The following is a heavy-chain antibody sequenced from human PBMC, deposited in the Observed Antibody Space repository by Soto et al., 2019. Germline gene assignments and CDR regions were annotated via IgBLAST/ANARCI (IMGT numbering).Heavy chain of an antibody. CDR1: GFTFSSYS. CDR3: ARDQGVDSSGYYYAYYYYYGMDV. Sequence: SLRLSCAASGFTFSSYSMNWVRQAPGKGLEWVSYISSSSSTIYYADSVEGRFTISRDNAKNSLYLQMNSLRDEDTAVYYCARDQGVDSSGYYYAYYYYYGMDVWGQGTTVTVSS. CDR2: ISSSSSTI. D-gene: IGHD3-22*01. J-gene: IGHJ6*02. V-gene: IGHV3-48*02.